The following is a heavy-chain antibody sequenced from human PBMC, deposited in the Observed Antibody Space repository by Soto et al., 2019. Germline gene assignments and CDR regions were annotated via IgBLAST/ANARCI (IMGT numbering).Heavy chain of an antibody. D-gene: IGHD2-8*01. V-gene: IGHV3-74*01. CDR1: GFTFSSYW. Sequence: EVQLVESGGGLVQPGGSLRLSCAASGFTFSSYWMHWVRQAPGKGLVWVSRINSDGSSTSYADSVKGRCTISRDNAKNRRDLKMTSLSAEHTAVYYCARDPGNGVLHWGQGTPVTVSS. CDR2: INSDGSST. J-gene: IGHJ4*02. CDR3: ARDPGNGVLH.